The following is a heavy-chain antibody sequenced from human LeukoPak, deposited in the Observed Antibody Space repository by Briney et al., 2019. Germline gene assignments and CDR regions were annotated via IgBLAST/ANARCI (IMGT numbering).Heavy chain of an antibody. Sequence: ASVKVSCKAFGYTFTGYYMHWVRQAPGQGLEWMGWVNPNSGGTNYAQKFQGWVTMTRDTSISAAYMELSRLRSDDTAVYYCARVGEGTTVTTGDAFDIWGQGTMVTVSS. CDR2: VNPNSGGT. J-gene: IGHJ3*02. CDR1: GYTFTGYY. CDR3: ARVGEGTTVTTGDAFDI. V-gene: IGHV1-2*04. D-gene: IGHD4-17*01.